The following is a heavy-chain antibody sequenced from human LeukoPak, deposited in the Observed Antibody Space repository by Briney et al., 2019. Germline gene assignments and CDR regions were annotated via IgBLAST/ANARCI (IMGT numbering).Heavy chain of an antibody. D-gene: IGHD3-22*01. CDR2: MNPNSGNT. V-gene: IGHV1-8*02. CDR1: GYTFTSYG. CDR3: ARGRHYYDSSGFPSGDY. Sequence: GASVKVSCKASGYTFTSYGISWVRQAPGQGLEWMGWMNPNSGNTGYAQKFQGRVTMTRNTSISTAYMELSSLRSEDTAVYYCARGRHYYDSSGFPSGDYWGQGTLVTVSS. J-gene: IGHJ4*02.